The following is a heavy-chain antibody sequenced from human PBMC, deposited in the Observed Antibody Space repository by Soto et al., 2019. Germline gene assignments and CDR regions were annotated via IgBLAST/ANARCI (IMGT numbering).Heavy chain of an antibody. V-gene: IGHV3-48*01. CDR1: GFTFSSYS. CDR3: ARVSYDFWSGYPKNAYYYYMDV. CDR2: ISSSSSTI. J-gene: IGHJ6*03. Sequence: GGSLRLSCAASGFTFSSYSMNWVRQAPGKGLEWVSYISSSSSTIYYADSVKGRFTISRDNAKNSLYLQMNSLRAEDTAVYYCARVSYDFWSGYPKNAYYYYMDVWGKGTTVTVSS. D-gene: IGHD3-3*01.